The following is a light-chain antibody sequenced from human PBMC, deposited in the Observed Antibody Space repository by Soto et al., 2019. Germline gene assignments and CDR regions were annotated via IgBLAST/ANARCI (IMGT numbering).Light chain of an antibody. Sequence: QSVLAQPASVSGSPGQSIAISCTGTSSDVGGYNYVSWYQQHLGKAPKLLISEVSIRPSGVSDRFSGSKSGNTASLTISGLQTEDEADYYCSSFTSAYTFVFGSGTKVTVL. CDR1: SSDVGGYNY. CDR2: EVS. CDR3: SSFTSAYTFV. J-gene: IGLJ1*01. V-gene: IGLV2-14*01.